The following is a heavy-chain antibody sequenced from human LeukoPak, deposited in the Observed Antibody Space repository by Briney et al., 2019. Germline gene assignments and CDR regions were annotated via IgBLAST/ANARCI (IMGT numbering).Heavy chain of an antibody. Sequence: GASVKVSCKASGFTFTSSAVQWVRQARGQRLEWIGWIVVGSGNTNYAQKFQERVTITRDMSTSTAYIELSSLRSEDTAVYYCARDSSGYYSGGDNWGQGNLFTVSS. CDR2: IVVGSGNT. D-gene: IGHD3-22*01. CDR3: ARDSSGYYSGGDN. V-gene: IGHV1-58*01. J-gene: IGHJ4*02. CDR1: GFTFTSSA.